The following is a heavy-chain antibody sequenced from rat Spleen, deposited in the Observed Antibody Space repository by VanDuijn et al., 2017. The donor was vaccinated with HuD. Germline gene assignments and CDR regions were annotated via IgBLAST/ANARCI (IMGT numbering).Heavy chain of an antibody. V-gene: IGHV3-3*01. J-gene: IGHJ3*01. CDR1: GNSIANGYR. CDR2: IKSAGTT. CDR3: DANYDGTYYYVPFAD. Sequence: EVQLQESGPGLVKPSQSLSLTCSVTGNSIANGYRWNWIRRFPGSKLEWMGYIKSAGTTVYNPSHKSRIAITRDTTRNQFFLKVYSGTTDATATYYCDANYDGTYYYVPFADWGQGTLVTISS. D-gene: IGHD1-12*02.